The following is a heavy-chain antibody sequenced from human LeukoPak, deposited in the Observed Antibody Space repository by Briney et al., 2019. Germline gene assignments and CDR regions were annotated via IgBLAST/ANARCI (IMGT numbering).Heavy chain of an antibody. CDR2: INPNSGGT. Sequence: GASVKVSCKASGYTFTGYYMHWVRQAPGQGLEWMGWINPNSGGTNYAQKFQGRVTMTRDTSISTAYMELSRLRSDDTAVYYCARGAIVVVTAIDDYWGQGTLVTVSS. CDR1: GYTFTGYY. V-gene: IGHV1-2*02. CDR3: ARGAIVVVTAIDDY. D-gene: IGHD2-21*02. J-gene: IGHJ4*02.